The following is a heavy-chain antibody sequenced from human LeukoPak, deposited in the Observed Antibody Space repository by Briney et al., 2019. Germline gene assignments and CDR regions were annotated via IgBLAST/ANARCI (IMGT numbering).Heavy chain of an antibody. CDR2: TSGSGGST. CDR1: GLTFDNYA. CDR3: AKGWSSGYYYWFNH. D-gene: IGHD3-22*01. Sequence: GGSLRLSCAASGLTFDNYAMTWVRQAPGKGLEWVSATSGSGGSTYYADSVRGRFTISRDNSKNTLFLQMNSLRAEDTAVYYCAKGWSSGYYYWFNHWGQGTLVTVSS. V-gene: IGHV3-23*01. J-gene: IGHJ5*02.